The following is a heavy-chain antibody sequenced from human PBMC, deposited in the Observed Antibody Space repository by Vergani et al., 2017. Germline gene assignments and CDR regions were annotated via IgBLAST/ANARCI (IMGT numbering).Heavy chain of an antibody. D-gene: IGHD7-27*01. Sequence: QVQMQESGPGLVKTSETLSLTCSASGSPISYWCWSWLRQPAGKGLEWIGRLCPSGSTNYKPSLKSRVTMSIDTSKNQLSLKLTSVTAADTAVYYCATGAGPFDIWGQGTRVTVSS. CDR1: GSPISYWC. V-gene: IGHV4-4*07. J-gene: IGHJ4*02. CDR3: ATGAGPFDI. CDR2: LCPSGST.